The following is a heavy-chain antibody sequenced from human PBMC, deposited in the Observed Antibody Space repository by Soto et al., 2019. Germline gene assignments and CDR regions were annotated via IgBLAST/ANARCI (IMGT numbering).Heavy chain of an antibody. CDR3: VYLPVTTASFYYFGMDV. CDR1: GFPFSTYP. J-gene: IGHJ6*02. V-gene: IGHV3-23*01. Sequence: GGSLRLSCAASGFPFSTYPMNWVRQVPGKGLEWVSGISGSGISTFYADSVKGRFTISRDNSKNTVYLQMNRLRAEDTALYYCVYLPVTTASFYYFGMDVCLQGTTVSVSS. D-gene: IGHD4-4*01. CDR2: ISGSGIST.